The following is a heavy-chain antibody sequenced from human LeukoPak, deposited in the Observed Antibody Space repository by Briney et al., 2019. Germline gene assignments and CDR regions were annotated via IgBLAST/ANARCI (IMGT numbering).Heavy chain of an antibody. Sequence: ASVKVSCKAFGYTFTGYYMHWVRQAPGQGLEWMGWINPNSGGTNYAQKFQGRVTMTRDTSISTAYMELSRLRSDDTAVYYCARDMVRAKSQTHYYYMDVWGKGTTVTVSS. D-gene: IGHD3-10*01. J-gene: IGHJ6*03. CDR1: GYTFTGYY. CDR3: ARDMVRAKSQTHYYYMDV. CDR2: INPNSGGT. V-gene: IGHV1-2*02.